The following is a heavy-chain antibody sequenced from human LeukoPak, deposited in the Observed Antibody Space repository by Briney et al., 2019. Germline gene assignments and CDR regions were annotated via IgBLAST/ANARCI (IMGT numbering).Heavy chain of an antibody. J-gene: IGHJ4*02. CDR1: GYTFTSYY. CDR3: ARTLGCGYGPGSFWYFDY. CDR2: INPSGGST. D-gene: IGHD3-10*01. V-gene: IGHV1-46*01. Sequence: GASVKVSCKASGYTFTSYYMHWVRQAPGQGLEWMGIINPSGGSTSYAQKFQGRVTMTRDTSTSTVYMELSSLKSDDTAVYYCARTLGCGYGPGSFWYFDYWGQGTLVTVSS.